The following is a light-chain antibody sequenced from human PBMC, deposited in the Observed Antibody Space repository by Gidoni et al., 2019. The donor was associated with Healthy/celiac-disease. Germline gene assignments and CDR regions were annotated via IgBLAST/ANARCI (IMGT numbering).Light chain of an antibody. V-gene: IGLV2-18*02. J-gene: IGLJ3*02. CDR1: SSDVGSYNR. Sequence: QSALTQPPPVSGSPGPSVTISCTGTSSDVGSYNRVSWYQQPPGTAPKLMIYEVSNRPSGVPDRFSGSKSGNTASLTISGLQAEDEADYYCSSYTSSSSWVFGGGTKLTVL. CDR2: EVS. CDR3: SSYTSSSSWV.